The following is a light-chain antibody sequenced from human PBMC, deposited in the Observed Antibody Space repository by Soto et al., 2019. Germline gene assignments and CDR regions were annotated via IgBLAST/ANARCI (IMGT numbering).Light chain of an antibody. CDR2: VGAGGIVG. Sequence: QSVLTQPPSASASLGASVTLTCTLSTGYSNYKLDWYQQRPGKGPRFVMRVGAGGIVGSKGDGIPDRFSVLCSGLNRYLAIKTMQEGDKSDYPCGADHGSERNIVRDVVFGGGTKLTVL. CDR1: TGYSNYK. CDR3: GADHGSERNIVRDVV. V-gene: IGLV9-49*01. J-gene: IGLJ2*01.